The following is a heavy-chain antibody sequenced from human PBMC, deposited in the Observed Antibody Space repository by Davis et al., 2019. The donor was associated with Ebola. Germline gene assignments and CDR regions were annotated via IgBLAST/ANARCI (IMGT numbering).Heavy chain of an antibody. CDR2: INSMFHTA. CDR3: AADPVVQWLVPLNYYYYYGMDV. Sequence: SVKVSCKASGDIFNTYGYSWVRQAPGQGLEWMGGINSMFHTANYAQKFQGRVSLTADESTRTVYMELSSLRSEDTAVYYCAADPVVQWLVPLNYYYYYGMDVWGQGTTVTVSS. V-gene: IGHV1-69*13. CDR1: GDIFNTYG. J-gene: IGHJ6*02. D-gene: IGHD6-19*01.